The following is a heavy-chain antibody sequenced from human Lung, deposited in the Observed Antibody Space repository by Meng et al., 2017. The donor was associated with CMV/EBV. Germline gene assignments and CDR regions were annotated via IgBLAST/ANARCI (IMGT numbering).Heavy chain of an antibody. CDR1: GCSVSSGSYY. J-gene: IGHJ6*02. Sequence: LXXTVSGCSVSSGSYYWSWIRQPPGKGLEWIGYIDYSGSTNYNPSLKSRVTISVDTSKNQFPLKLSFVTAADTAVYYCARDGRCAIPFGRHWSSNSCLTDYYGMDVXGQGXTVTVSS. V-gene: IGHV4-61*01. D-gene: IGHD2-2*01. CDR2: IDYSGST. CDR3: ARDGRCAIPFGRHWSSNSCLTDYYGMDV.